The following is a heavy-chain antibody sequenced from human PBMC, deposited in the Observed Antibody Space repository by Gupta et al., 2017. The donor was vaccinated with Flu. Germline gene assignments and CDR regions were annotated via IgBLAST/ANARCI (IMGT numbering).Heavy chain of an antibody. V-gene: IGHV4-39*01. CDR2: IYYSGST. CDR1: RSCISSSSYY. CDR3: ARVYSGSYHFDY. J-gene: IGHJ4*02. Sequence: APRSCISSSSYYWGWIRQPPGKGLEWIGSIYYSGSTYYNPSLKSRVTISVDTSKNQFSLKLSSVTAADTAVYYCARVYSGSYHFDYWGQGTLVTVSS. D-gene: IGHD1-26*01.